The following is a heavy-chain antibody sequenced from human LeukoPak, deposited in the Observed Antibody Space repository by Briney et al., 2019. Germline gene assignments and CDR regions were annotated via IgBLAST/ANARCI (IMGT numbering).Heavy chain of an antibody. J-gene: IGHJ4*02. CDR3: ARVSRGVLVS. CDR2: IWYDGSNK. D-gene: IGHD4-23*01. CDR1: GFIFSNDA. V-gene: IGHV3-33*01. Sequence: EGSLRLSCAASGFIFSNDAMHWVRQAPGKGLEWVAVIWYDGSNKYYADSVKGRFTISRDNSKNTLYLQMNSLRAEDTAVYYCARVSRGVLVSWGQGTLVTVSS.